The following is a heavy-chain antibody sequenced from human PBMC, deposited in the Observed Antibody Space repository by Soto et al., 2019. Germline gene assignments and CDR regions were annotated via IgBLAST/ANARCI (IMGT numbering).Heavy chain of an antibody. CDR3: AREDRNSYDY. Sequence: ASVKVSCKASGYTFTGYYMHWVRQAPGQGLEWMGWINPNSGDTSYAQKFQGWVTMTRDTSISTAYMELSRLRPDDTAVYYCAREDRNSYDYWGQGTPVTVSS. J-gene: IGHJ4*02. CDR1: GYTFTGYY. D-gene: IGHD5-18*01. CDR2: INPNSGDT. V-gene: IGHV1-2*04.